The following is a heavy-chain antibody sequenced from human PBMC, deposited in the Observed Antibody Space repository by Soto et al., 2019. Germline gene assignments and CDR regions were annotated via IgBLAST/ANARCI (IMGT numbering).Heavy chain of an antibody. CDR3: AREYKTHVGYYGMDV. CDR2: IYWDDDK. Sequence: PTLVNPTQTLTLTCTFAGFSLSTSGMCVIWIRQPPGKALEWLALIYWDDDKYYSTSLKTRLTISKDTSKNQVVLTMTNMDPVDTATYSCAREYKTHVGYYGMDVWGQGTTVTVSS. V-gene: IGHV2-70*01. D-gene: IGHD1-1*01. CDR1: GFSLSTSGMC. J-gene: IGHJ6*02.